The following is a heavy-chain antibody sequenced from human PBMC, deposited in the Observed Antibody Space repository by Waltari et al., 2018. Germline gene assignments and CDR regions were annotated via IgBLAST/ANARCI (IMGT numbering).Heavy chain of an antibody. J-gene: IGHJ6*03. CDR1: GFTFSSYS. D-gene: IGHD2-2*01. CDR2: ISRSSSSTI. CDR3: ARRTLPIVVVPAAMVEIYYYYYYMDV. Sequence: EVKLVESGGGLVQPGGSLRLSCAASGFTFSSYSMNWVRQAPGKGLEWVSYISRSSSSTIYYADSVKGRFTISRDNAKNSLYLQMNSLRAEDTAVYYCARRTLPIVVVPAAMVEIYYYYYYMDVWGKGTTVTVSS. V-gene: IGHV3-48*04.